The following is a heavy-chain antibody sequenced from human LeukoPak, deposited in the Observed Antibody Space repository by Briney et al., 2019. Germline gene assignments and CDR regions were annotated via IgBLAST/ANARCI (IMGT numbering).Heavy chain of an antibody. V-gene: IGHV4-61*02. J-gene: IGHJ3*02. CDR2: IYTSGST. CDR1: GGSISSGSYY. Sequence: SQTLSLTCTVSGGSISSGSYYWSWIRQPAGKGLEWIGRIYTSGSTNYNPSLKSRVTISVDTSKNQFSLRMSSVTAADTAVYYCARETIDITIIEVVRMGDAFDIWGQGTMVAVSS. D-gene: IGHD3-22*01. CDR3: ARETIDITIIEVVRMGDAFDI.